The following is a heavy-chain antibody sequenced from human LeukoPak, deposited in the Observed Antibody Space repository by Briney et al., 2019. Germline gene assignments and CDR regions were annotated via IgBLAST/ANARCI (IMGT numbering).Heavy chain of an antibody. D-gene: IGHD1-26*01. CDR1: GGSISSSSYY. Sequence: SETLSLTCTVSGGSISSSSYYWGWIRQPPGKGLEWIGRIYYSGSTYYNPSLKSRVTISVDPSKNLFSLQLSSVAAADTAVYYCARGMVWELLIFEGWFDPWGQGTLVTVSS. J-gene: IGHJ5*02. V-gene: IGHV4-39*07. CDR3: ARGMVWELLIFEGWFDP. CDR2: IYYSGST.